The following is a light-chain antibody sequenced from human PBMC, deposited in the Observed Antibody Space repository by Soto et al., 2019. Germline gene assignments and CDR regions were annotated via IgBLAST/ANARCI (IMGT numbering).Light chain of an antibody. CDR1: RGLLYRSNNENY. CDR3: QQYYTIPLT. J-gene: IGKJ4*01. V-gene: IGKV4-1*01. Sequence: DIVMTQSPDSLALSRGETATINCKSSRGLLYRSNNENYLAWYQQKPGQAPKLLIYWASTRESGVPERFSGSGSGTDFTLTINSLQAEDVAVYYCQQYYTIPLTFGGGTKV. CDR2: WAS.